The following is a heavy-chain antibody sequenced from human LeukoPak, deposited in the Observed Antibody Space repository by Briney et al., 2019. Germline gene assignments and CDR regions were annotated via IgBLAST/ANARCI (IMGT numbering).Heavy chain of an antibody. CDR1: GYTFTGYY. J-gene: IGHJ4*02. D-gene: IGHD3-10*01. CDR2: INPNSGGT. CDR3: ARQNYYSRIVDY. V-gene: IGHV1-2*02. Sequence: ASVEVSCTASGYTFTGYYMHWVRQAPGQGLEWMGWINPNSGGTNYAQKFQGRVTMTRDTSISTAYMELSRLRSDDTAVYYCARQNYYSRIVDYWGQGTLVTVSS.